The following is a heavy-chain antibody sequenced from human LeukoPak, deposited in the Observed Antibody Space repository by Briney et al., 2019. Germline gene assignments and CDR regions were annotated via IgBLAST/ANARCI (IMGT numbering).Heavy chain of an antibody. D-gene: IGHD2-2*02. V-gene: IGHV3-66*01. J-gene: IGHJ4*02. CDR3: ARGKPATAIRPYFDY. Sequence: PGGSLRLSCAVSGFTVSNNYMNWVRQAPGKGLEWDSVIYSDGSTYYADSVKDRFTISTDTSRNTLYLQMNSLRAEDTAVYYCARGKPATAIRPYFDYWGQGTLVTVSS. CDR1: GFTVSNNY. CDR2: IYSDGST.